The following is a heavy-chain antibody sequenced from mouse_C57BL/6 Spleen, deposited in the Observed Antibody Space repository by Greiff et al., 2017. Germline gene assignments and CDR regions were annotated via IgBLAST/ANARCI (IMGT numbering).Heavy chain of an antibody. CDR3: ARAYYDYGGVWFAY. CDR2: ISSGSSTI. V-gene: IGHV5-17*01. Sequence: EVMLVESGGGLVKPGGSLKLSCAASGFTFSDYGMHWVRQAPEKGLEWVAYISSGSSTIYYADTVKGRFTISRDNAKNTLFLQMTSLRSEDTAMYYCARAYYDYGGVWFAYWGQGTLVTVSA. J-gene: IGHJ3*01. CDR1: GFTFSDYG. D-gene: IGHD2-4*01.